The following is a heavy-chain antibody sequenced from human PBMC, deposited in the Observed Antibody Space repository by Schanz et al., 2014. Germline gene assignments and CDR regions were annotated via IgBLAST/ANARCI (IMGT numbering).Heavy chain of an antibody. Sequence: QVQLVQSGAEVKKPGASVRVSCKVSGYAFTTYGISWVRQAPGQGPEFMGWISTFRNEDTNSAQRFQGRLTMTTDTSTSTAYMEVSRLKSDDTAVYYCARLSVAGRPHVNYWYFDLWGRGTLVTVSS. CDR2: ISTFRNEDT. J-gene: IGHJ2*01. CDR1: GYAFTTYG. V-gene: IGHV1-18*01. CDR3: ARLSVAGRPHVNYWYFDL. D-gene: IGHD6-19*01.